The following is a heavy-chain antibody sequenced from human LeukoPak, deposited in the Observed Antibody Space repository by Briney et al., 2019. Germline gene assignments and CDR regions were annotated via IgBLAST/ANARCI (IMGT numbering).Heavy chain of an antibody. CDR2: ISSGGSTI. Sequence: LSLTCTVSGGSISSYYWNWVRQAPGKGLEWVSYISSGGSTIYYADSVKGRFTISRDNAKNSLYLQMNSLRAEDTAVYYCARVGWFGGFYFDYWGQGILVTVSS. D-gene: IGHD3-10*01. CDR3: ARVGWFGGFYFDY. CDR1: GGSISSYY. J-gene: IGHJ4*02. V-gene: IGHV3-48*03.